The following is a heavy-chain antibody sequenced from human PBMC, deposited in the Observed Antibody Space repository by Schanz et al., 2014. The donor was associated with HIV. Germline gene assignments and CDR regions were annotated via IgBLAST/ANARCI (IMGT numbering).Heavy chain of an antibody. D-gene: IGHD5-12*01. CDR2: ISGSGGSP. V-gene: IGHV3-23*04. CDR1: GITLTDKY. Sequence: GELVEAGGGLVKPGGAPRHSRAASGITLTDKYMSWIRPAPGKGLEWGPTISGSGGSPYYADSVKGRFTISRDNSKNTLYLQMNSLRAEDTAVYYCAKGLTIWLQPPFDYWGQGTLVTVSS. CDR3: AKGLTIWLQPPFDY. J-gene: IGHJ4*02.